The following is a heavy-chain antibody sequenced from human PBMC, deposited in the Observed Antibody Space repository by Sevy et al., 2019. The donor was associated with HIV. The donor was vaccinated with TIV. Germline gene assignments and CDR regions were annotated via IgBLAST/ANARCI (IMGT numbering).Heavy chain of an antibody. Sequence: GGSQRLSCAASGFTVSSDYMTWVRQAPGKGLEWVSVIYSGGTTYYADSVKGRFTISRDNSKNTVYLQMNSLRAEDTAVYYCARESSSTWQAGYYGMAVWGQGTTVTVSS. CDR1: GFTVSSDY. CDR3: ARESSSTWQAGYYGMAV. D-gene: IGHD6-13*01. CDR2: IYSGGTT. J-gene: IGHJ6*02. V-gene: IGHV3-66*01.